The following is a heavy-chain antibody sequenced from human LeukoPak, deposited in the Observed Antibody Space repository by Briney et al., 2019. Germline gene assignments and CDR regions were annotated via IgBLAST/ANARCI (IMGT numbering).Heavy chain of an antibody. CDR2: FDPEDGET. V-gene: IGHV1-24*01. Sequence: ASVKVSCKVSGYTLTELSMHWVRQAPGKGLEWMGGFDPEDGETIYAQKFQGRVTMTEDTSTDTAYMELSSLRSEDTAVYYCAKLEYHYYYYYMDVWGTGTTVTVSS. CDR3: AKLEYHYYYYYMDV. J-gene: IGHJ6*03. D-gene: IGHD2-2*02. CDR1: GYTLTELS.